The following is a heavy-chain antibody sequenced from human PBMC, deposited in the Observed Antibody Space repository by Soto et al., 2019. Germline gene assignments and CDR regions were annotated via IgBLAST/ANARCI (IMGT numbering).Heavy chain of an antibody. CDR3: AQNGPYSLAV. Sequence: GGSLGLSCAASGVTFSSYSMNWVRQAPGKGLEWVSSISSSSSYIYYADSVKGRFTISRDNAKNSLYLQMNSLRAEDTAFYFCAQNGPYSLAVWGQGTTVTVSS. J-gene: IGHJ6*02. V-gene: IGHV3-21*04. D-gene: IGHD1-1*01. CDR1: GVTFSSYS. CDR2: ISSSSSYI.